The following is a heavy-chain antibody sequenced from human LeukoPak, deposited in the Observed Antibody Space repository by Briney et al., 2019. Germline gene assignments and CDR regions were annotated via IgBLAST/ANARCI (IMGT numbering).Heavy chain of an antibody. Sequence: GGSLRLSCAASGFTFSSYAMHWVRQAPGKGLEYVSAISSNGGSTYYANSVKGRFTISRDNSKNTLYLQMGSLRAEDMAVYYCAKDVIHSSGWYYDYWGQGTLVTVSS. J-gene: IGHJ4*02. D-gene: IGHD6-19*01. CDR3: AKDVIHSSGWYYDY. CDR1: GFTFSSYA. V-gene: IGHV3-64*01. CDR2: ISSNGGST.